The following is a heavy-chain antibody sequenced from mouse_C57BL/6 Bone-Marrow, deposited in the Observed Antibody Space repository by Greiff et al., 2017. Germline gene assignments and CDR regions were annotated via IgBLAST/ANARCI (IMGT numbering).Heavy chain of an antibody. V-gene: IGHV14-4*01. CDR1: GFNIKDDY. Sequence: EVQLQESGAELVRPGASVKLSCTASGFNIKDDYMPWVKQRPEQGLEWIGWIDPENGDTAYASKFQGKATITADTSSNTAYLQLSSLTSEDTAVYYCTTGYDGDPFDFWGQGTTLTVSS. CDR3: TTGYDGDPFDF. D-gene: IGHD2-3*01. CDR2: IDPENGDT. J-gene: IGHJ2*01.